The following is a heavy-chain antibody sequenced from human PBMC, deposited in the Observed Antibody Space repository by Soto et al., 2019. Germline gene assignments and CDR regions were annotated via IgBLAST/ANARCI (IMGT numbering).Heavy chain of an antibody. CDR2: INHSGST. Sequence: QVQLQQWGAGLLKPSETLSLTCAVYGGSFSGYYWSWIRQPPGKGLEWIGEINHSGSTNYNPSLKSRVTISVDTAKNRFSLKLSSVTAADTAVYYCARGGKTYYYYYYMDVWGKGTTVTVSS. V-gene: IGHV4-34*01. CDR3: ARGGKTYYYYYYMDV. CDR1: GGSFSGYY. J-gene: IGHJ6*03.